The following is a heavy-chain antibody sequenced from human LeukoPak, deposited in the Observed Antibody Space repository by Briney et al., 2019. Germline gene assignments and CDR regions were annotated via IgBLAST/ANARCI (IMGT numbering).Heavy chain of an antibody. J-gene: IGHJ4*02. CDR2: IYYSGST. CDR1: GGSISSSSYY. CDR3: ARVSWELLHYYFDY. Sequence: PSETLSLTCTVSGGSISSSSYYWGWIRQPPGKGLEWIGSIYYSGSTYYNPSLKSRVTISVDTSKNQFSLKLSSVTAADTAVYYCARVSWELLHYYFDYWGQGTLVTVSS. D-gene: IGHD1-26*01. V-gene: IGHV4-39*07.